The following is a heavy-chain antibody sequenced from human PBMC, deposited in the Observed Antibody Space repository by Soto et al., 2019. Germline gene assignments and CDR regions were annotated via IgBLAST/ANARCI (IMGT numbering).Heavy chain of an antibody. CDR1: GYTFTSYA. Sequence: ASVKVSCKASGYTFTSYAMNWVRQAPGQGLEWMGWINTNTGNPTYAQGFTGRFVFSLDTSVSTAYLQICSLKAEDTAVYYCAREGYSGSYHDPYYYYYYGMDVWGQGTTVTVSS. CDR2: INTNTGNP. V-gene: IGHV7-4-1*01. J-gene: IGHJ6*02. D-gene: IGHD1-26*01. CDR3: AREGYSGSYHDPYYYYYYGMDV.